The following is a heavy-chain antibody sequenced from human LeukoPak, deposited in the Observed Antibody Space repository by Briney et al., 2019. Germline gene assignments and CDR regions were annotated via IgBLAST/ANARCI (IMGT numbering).Heavy chain of an antibody. CDR2: IYYNGNT. Sequence: SETLSLTCTVSGGSISSHYWSWIRQPPGKGLEWIGYIYYNGNTNYNSSLESRVTISVDMSKNQFSLKLRSVTAADTTVYYCARDLYGDYWGQGTLVTVSS. D-gene: IGHD2-2*02. J-gene: IGHJ4*02. V-gene: IGHV4-59*11. CDR1: GGSISSHY. CDR3: ARDLYGDY.